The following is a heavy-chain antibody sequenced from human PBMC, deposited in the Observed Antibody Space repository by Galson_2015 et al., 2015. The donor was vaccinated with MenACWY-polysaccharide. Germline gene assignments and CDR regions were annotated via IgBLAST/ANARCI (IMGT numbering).Heavy chain of an antibody. J-gene: IGHJ4*02. CDR2: ISGSGNSA. CDR3: AKSGGDGVTVFATVPTAPES. CDR1: GFTFRSYP. V-gene: IGHV3-23*01. D-gene: IGHD2-21*01. Sequence: SLRLSCAASGFTFRSYPMNWVRQTPGKGLEWVSGISGSGNSAFYADFVRGRFTISRDNSKNTLYLQMNSLRADDTALYYCAKSGGDGVTVFATVPTAPESWGQGTLVTVSS.